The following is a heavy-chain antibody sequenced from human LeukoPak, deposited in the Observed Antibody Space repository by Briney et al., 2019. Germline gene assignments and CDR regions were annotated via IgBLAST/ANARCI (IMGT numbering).Heavy chain of an antibody. J-gene: IGHJ6*02. Sequence: ASVKVSCKTSGYTFTSSYIHWVRQAPGQGLEWMGWINTNTGNPTYAQGFTGRFVFSLDTSVSTAYLQVSSLKAEDTAVYYCARGVWNDGGSYYYYGMDVWGQGTTVTVSS. CDR3: ARGVWNDGGSYYYYGMDV. CDR1: GYTFTSSY. CDR2: INTNTGNP. D-gene: IGHD1-1*01. V-gene: IGHV7-4-1*02.